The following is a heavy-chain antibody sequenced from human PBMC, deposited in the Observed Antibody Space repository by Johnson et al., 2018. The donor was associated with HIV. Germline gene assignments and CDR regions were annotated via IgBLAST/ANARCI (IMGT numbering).Heavy chain of an antibody. CDR1: GFTFSSYA. D-gene: IGHD5-12*01. CDR3: AGVGVSGYDLAAFDI. CDR2: IWYDGSNK. Sequence: QVQLVESGGGVVQPGRSLRLSCAASGFTFSSYAMHWVRQAPGKGLEWVAVIWYDGSNKYYADSVKGRFIISRDNAKNRLCLHMNSLRTEDTALYYCAGVGVSGYDLAAFDIWGRGTMVTVSS. J-gene: IGHJ3*02. V-gene: IGHV3-30*04.